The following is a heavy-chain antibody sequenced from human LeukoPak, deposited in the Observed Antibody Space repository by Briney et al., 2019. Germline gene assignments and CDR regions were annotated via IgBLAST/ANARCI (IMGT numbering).Heavy chain of an antibody. D-gene: IGHD4-17*01. V-gene: IGHV3-21*01. CDR3: AREISDGGDYDAFDI. CDR2: ITLSSSYI. J-gene: IGHJ3*02. CDR1: GFTFSSYS. Sequence: PGGSLRLSCAASGFTFSSYSMNWVRQAPGKGLEWVSSITLSSSYIYYADSVKGRFTISRDNAKNSVYLQMSSLRAEDTAVYYCAREISDGGDYDAFDIWGQGTVATVSS.